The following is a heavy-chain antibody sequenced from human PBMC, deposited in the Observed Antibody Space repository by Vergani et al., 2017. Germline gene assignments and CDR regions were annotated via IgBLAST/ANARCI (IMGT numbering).Heavy chain of an antibody. J-gene: IGHJ1*01. CDR3: ASQYYDFWSGRD. V-gene: IGHV3-66*04. CDR1: GFTVSRHY. Sequence: QLVESGGDLVQPGGSLRLSCAVSGFTVSRHYMSWVRQAPGTGLEWDSVIFSCGYTYYADSVKGRFTISRDDSKNSLYLQMNSLRAEDTAVYYCASQYYDFWSGRDWGQGTLVTVSS. D-gene: IGHD3-3*01. CDR2: IFSCGYT.